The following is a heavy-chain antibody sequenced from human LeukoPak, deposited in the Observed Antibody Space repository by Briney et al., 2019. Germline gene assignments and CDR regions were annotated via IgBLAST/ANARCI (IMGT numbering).Heavy chain of an antibody. D-gene: IGHD3-3*01. CDR3: ARDMEWLPHGGYYYYYYMDV. J-gene: IGHJ6*03. V-gene: IGHV1-2*02. CDR1: GYTFTGYY. CDR2: INPNSGGT. Sequence: ASMKVSCKASGYTFTGYYMHWVRQAPGQGLEWMGWINPNSGGTNYAQKFQGRVTMTRDTSISTAYMELSRLRSDDTAVYYCARDMEWLPHGGYYYYYYMDVWGKGTTVTVSS.